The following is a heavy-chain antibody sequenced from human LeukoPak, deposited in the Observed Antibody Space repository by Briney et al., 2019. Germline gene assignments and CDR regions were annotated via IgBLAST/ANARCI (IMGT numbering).Heavy chain of an antibody. CDR1: GFTFSSYG. Sequence: GGSLRLSCSASGFTFSSYGMHWVRQAPGKGLEWVAIIWYDGSNKYYADSVKGRFTISRDNSKSTLYLQMNSLRAEDTALYYCAREDDSGDYYLGYWGQGTLVTVSS. CDR2: IWYDGSNK. J-gene: IGHJ4*02. CDR3: AREDDSGDYYLGY. V-gene: IGHV3-33*08. D-gene: IGHD3-22*01.